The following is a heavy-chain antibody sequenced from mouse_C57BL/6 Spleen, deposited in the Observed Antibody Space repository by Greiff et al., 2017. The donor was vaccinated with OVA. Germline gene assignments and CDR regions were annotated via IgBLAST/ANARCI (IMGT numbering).Heavy chain of an antibody. D-gene: IGHD4-1*02. Sequence: QVQLQQPGAELVRPGSSVKLSCKASGYTFTSYWMHWVKQRPIQGLEWIGNIDPSDSETHYNQKFKDKATLTVDKSSSTAYMQLSSLTSEDSAVYYCARSANWDGENYFDYWGQGTTLTVSS. CDR2: IDPSDSET. V-gene: IGHV1-52*01. CDR1: GYTFTSYW. J-gene: IGHJ2*01. CDR3: ARSANWDGENYFDY.